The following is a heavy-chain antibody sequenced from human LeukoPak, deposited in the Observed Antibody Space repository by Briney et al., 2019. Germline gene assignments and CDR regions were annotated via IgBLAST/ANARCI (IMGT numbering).Heavy chain of an antibody. D-gene: IGHD6-13*01. V-gene: IGHV4-39*02. CDR2: IYYSGST. CDR1: GGSISSSSYY. Sequence: PSETRSLTCTVSGGSISSSSYYWGWIRQPPGKGLEWIGSIYYSGSTYYNPSLKSRVTISVDTSKNQFSLKLSSVTAADTAVYYCARERQQLVPGYYYYGMDVWGQGTTVTVSS. CDR3: ARERQQLVPGYYYYGMDV. J-gene: IGHJ6*02.